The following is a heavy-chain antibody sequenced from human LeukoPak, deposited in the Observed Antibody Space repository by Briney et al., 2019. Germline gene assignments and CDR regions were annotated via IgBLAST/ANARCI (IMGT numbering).Heavy chain of an antibody. D-gene: IGHD3-10*01. V-gene: IGHV4-59*08. CDR3: ARHRVRGLFDY. CDR1: GGSISSYY. Sequence: PSETLSLTCTVSGGSISSYYWSWIRQPPGKGLEWIGYIYYSGSTNYNPSLKSRVTISVDTSKNQFSLKLSSVTAADTAVYYCARHRVRGLFDYWGQGTLVTVSS. J-gene: IGHJ4*02. CDR2: IYYSGST.